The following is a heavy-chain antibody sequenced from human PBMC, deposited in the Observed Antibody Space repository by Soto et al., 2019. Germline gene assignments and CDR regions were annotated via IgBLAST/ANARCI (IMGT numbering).Heavy chain of an antibody. V-gene: IGHV3-23*01. CDR3: AKDQRQVATDY. CDR1: GFSFSSYA. J-gene: IGHJ4*02. CDR2: ITGSGDST. Sequence: GGSLRVSCAASGFSFSSYAMTWVRQAPGKGLEWVSGITGSGDSTFYADSVKGRFTISRDNSKSTLYLQMNSLRAEDTAVYYCAKDQRQVATDYWGQGT. D-gene: IGHD2-15*01.